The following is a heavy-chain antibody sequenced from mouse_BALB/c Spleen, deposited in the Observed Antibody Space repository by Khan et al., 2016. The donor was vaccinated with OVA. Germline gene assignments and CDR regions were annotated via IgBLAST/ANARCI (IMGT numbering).Heavy chain of an antibody. CDR2: ISSGSSTI. Sequence: EVELVESGGGLVQPGGSRKLSCAASGFTFSSFGMHWVRQAPEKGLEWVAYISSGSSTIYYADTVKGRFTISRDNPKNTLFLQMTSLRSEDTAMYYCARSWDLYVMDYWGQGTSVTVSS. V-gene: IGHV5-17*02. CDR3: ARSWDLYVMDY. CDR1: GFTFSSFG. D-gene: IGHD4-1*01. J-gene: IGHJ4*01.